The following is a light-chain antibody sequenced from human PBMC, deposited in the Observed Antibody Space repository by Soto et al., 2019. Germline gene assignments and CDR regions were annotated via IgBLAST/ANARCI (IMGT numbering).Light chain of an antibody. J-gene: IGKJ1*01. CDR2: DAS. Sequence: EILLTQSPGTLSLSRWERASLPCRASQSVRSGYLAWFQQKPGQAPRLLIFDASTRATGIPDRFSGSGSGTDFTLTISRLEPGDFAVYYCQQYARSPPTFGQGTKVDIK. CDR1: QSVRSGY. V-gene: IGKV3-20*01. CDR3: QQYARSPPT.